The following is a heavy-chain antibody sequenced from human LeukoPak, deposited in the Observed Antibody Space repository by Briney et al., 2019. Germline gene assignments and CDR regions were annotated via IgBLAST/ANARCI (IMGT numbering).Heavy chain of an antibody. V-gene: IGHV3-74*01. J-gene: IGHJ6*04. CDR3: AELGITMIGGV. D-gene: IGHD3-10*02. Sequence: GGSLRLSCAASGFTFGNFWMHWVRQAPGKGLGWVSRINTEGTSTNYADSVKGRFTISRDNAKNTLYLQMNSLRAEDTAVYYCAELGITMIGGVWGKGTTVTISS. CDR1: GFTFGNFW. CDR2: INTEGTST.